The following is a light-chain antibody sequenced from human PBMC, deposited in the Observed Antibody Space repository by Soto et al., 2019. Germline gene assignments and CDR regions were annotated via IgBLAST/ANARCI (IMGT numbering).Light chain of an antibody. Sequence: EIVRTQSPATLSVSPGETATLSCRASQSVRSALAWYQQKPGQAPRLLIYATSNRASGAPGRFSGGGSETEFTLTISRLEPEDFAVYYCQQCGSSSTFGQGTRLEIK. V-gene: IGKV3-15*01. CDR1: QSVRSA. J-gene: IGKJ5*01. CDR2: ATS. CDR3: QQCGSSST.